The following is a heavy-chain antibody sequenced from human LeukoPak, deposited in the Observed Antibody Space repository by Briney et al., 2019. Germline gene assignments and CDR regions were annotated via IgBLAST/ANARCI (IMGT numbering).Heavy chain of an antibody. J-gene: IGHJ6*03. CDR1: GGSFSGYY. CDR3: ARGQDHYYYYMDV. Sequence: SETLSLTCAVYGGSFSGYYWSWIRQPPGKGLEWIGEINYSGSTNYNPSLKSRVTISVDTSKNQFSLKLSSVTAADTAVYYCARGQDHYYYYMDVWGKGTTVTVSS. V-gene: IGHV4-34*01. CDR2: INYSGST.